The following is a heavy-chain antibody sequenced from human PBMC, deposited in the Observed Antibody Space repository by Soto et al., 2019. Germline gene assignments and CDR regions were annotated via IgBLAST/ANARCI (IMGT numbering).Heavy chain of an antibody. Sequence: SETLSLTCAVYGGSFSGYYWSWIRQPPGKGLEWIGEINHSGSTNYNPSLKSRVTISVDTSKNQFSLKLSSVTAADTAVYYCARGALWFGGPVYWGQGSLVTVSS. J-gene: IGHJ4*02. D-gene: IGHD3-10*01. CDR2: INHSGST. CDR1: GGSFSGYY. V-gene: IGHV4-34*01. CDR3: ARGALWFGGPVY.